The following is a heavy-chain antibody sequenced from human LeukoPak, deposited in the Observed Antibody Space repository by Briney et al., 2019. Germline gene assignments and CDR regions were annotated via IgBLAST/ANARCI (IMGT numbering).Heavy chain of an antibody. CDR1: GYTFITSG. J-gene: IGHJ4*02. CDR2: ISPFNGKT. Sequence: GASVKVSCKASGYTFITSGITWVRQAPGHGLKWMGWISPFNGKTRFAGEFQDRLTMTTDTPTRTAYMVLRSLRSDDTAVYYCVRDRDATPDDVRDYWGQGTLVTVSS. D-gene: IGHD2-21*02. V-gene: IGHV1-18*01. CDR3: VRDRDATPDDVRDY.